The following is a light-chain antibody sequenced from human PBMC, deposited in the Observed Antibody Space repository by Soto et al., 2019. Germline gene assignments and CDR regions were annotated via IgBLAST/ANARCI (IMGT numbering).Light chain of an antibody. J-gene: IGKJ4*01. CDR1: QSVGRT. CDR2: DAS. V-gene: IGKV3-11*01. CDR3: QQRDSWPLT. Sequence: EIVLTQSPATLSLSPGERATLSCRASQSVGRTLAWFQQKPGRAPRLLIYDASNRATGIPARFTGSGSGTDFTLTIRSLEPEDFAIYYCQQRDSWPLTFGGGTKVDIK.